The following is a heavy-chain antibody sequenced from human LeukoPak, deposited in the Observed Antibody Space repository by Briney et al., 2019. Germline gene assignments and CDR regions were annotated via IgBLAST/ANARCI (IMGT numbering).Heavy chain of an antibody. CDR2: IYSGGST. Sequence: AGGSLRLSCAASGFTVSSNYMSWVRQAPGKGLEWVSIIYSGGSTYYADSVKGRFTISRDNSKKTLYLQMNSLRAEDTAVYYCAKDKYQLLRYFDYWGQGTLVTVSS. V-gene: IGHV3-66*01. CDR1: GFTVSSNY. CDR3: AKDKYQLLRYFDY. J-gene: IGHJ4*02. D-gene: IGHD2-2*01.